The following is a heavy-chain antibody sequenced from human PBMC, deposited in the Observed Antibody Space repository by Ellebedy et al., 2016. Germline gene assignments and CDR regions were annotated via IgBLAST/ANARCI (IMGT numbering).Heavy chain of an antibody. J-gene: IGHJ4*02. CDR2: IYSGGST. CDR3: AKSVSGAAAGTHFDY. D-gene: IGHD6-13*01. CDR1: GFTVSSNY. V-gene: IGHV3-66*01. Sequence: GGSLRLXXAASGFTVSSNYMSWVRQAPGKGLEWVSVIYSGGSTYYADSVKGRFTISRDNSKNTLYLQMNSLRAEDTAVYYCAKSVSGAAAGTHFDYWGQGTLVTVSS.